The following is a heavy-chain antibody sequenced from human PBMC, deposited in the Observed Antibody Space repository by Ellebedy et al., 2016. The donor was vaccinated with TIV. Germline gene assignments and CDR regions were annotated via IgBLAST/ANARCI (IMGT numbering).Heavy chain of an antibody. Sequence: KVSCKGSGYSFTSYWIGWVRQMPGKGLEWMGIIFHGDSDTKYSPSFPGQVTLSVDKSTNTAYLQWNSLKASDTAMYYCVRRMAGQWLGYTFDYWGQGTLVTVSS. J-gene: IGHJ4*02. D-gene: IGHD6-19*01. CDR3: VRRMAGQWLGYTFDY. CDR2: IFHGDSDT. V-gene: IGHV5-51*01. CDR1: GYSFTSYW.